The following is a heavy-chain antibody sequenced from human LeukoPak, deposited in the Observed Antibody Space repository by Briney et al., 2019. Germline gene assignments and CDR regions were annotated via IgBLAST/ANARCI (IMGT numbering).Heavy chain of an antibody. V-gene: IGHV3-7*01. CDR3: ARDNSVRDEAWWFNP. J-gene: IGHJ5*02. D-gene: IGHD5-24*01. CDR2: IKQDGSEK. CDR1: GFTFSSYW. Sequence: GGSLRLSCAASGFTFSSYWMSWVRQAPGKGLEWVANIKQDGSEKYYVDSVKGRFTISRDNAKNSVYLQMNSLRAEDTAVYYCARDNSVRDEAWWFNPWGQGTLVTVSS.